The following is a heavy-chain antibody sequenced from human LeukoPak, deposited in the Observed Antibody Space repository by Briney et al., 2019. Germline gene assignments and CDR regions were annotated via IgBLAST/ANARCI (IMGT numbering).Heavy chain of an antibody. D-gene: IGHD4-23*01. V-gene: IGHV4-59*08. J-gene: IGHJ1*01. Sequence: SETLSLTCTVSGGSMSDYYRGWIRQPPGKGLEWIGYFDDSGSTNYNPSLKSRVTISVDTSKNQLSLKLNSATAADTAAYYCTRHSRDSGGAFQYWGQGTPVTVSS. CDR1: GGSMSDYY. CDR2: FDDSGST. CDR3: TRHSRDSGGAFQY.